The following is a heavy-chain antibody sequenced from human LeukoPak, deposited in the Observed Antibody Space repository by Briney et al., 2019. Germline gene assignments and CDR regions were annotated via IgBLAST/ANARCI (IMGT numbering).Heavy chain of an antibody. V-gene: IGHV4-31*03. J-gene: IGHJ6*03. CDR2: IYYSGST. D-gene: IGHD3-16*01. CDR1: GGSISSGGYY. CDR3: ARDNTDGGGYYYYMDV. Sequence: PSETLSLTCTVSGGSISSGGYYWSWIRQHPGKGLEWIGYIYYSGSTYYNPSLKSRVTISVDTSKNQFSLKLSSVTAADMAVYYCARDNTDGGGYYYYMDVWGKGTTVTLSS.